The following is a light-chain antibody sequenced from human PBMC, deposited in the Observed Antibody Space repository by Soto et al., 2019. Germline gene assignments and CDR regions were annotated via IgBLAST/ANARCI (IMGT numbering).Light chain of an antibody. CDR3: QQSYSTPRT. Sequence: DIQMTQSPSSLSASVGDRVTITCRASQSISGYLNWYQQKPGKAPKLLIYAASSLQSGVPSRFSGSGSGTDFTLTISSLQPEDFATDYCQQSYSTPRTFGQGTKVDIK. CDR2: AAS. J-gene: IGKJ1*01. V-gene: IGKV1-39*01. CDR1: QSISGY.